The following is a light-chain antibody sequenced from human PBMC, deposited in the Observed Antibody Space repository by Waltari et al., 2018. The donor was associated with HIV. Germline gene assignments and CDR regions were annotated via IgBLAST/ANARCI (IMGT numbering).Light chain of an antibody. CDR1: RSNIGSNA. CDR3: AAWDASLNNWV. Sequence: QSVLTQPPSASGTPGQRVTISCSGSRSNIGSNAVNCYQHFPGKAPKLLIHTNNQRPSGVPDRFSGSNSGTSASLAISGLQSEDEADYYCAAWDASLNNWVFGGGTKLTVL. J-gene: IGLJ3*02. CDR2: TNN. V-gene: IGLV1-44*01.